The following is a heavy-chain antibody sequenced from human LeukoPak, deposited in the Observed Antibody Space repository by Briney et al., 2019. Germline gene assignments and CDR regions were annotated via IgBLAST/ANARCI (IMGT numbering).Heavy chain of an antibody. CDR3: ARAVAAAGSY. Sequence: GGSLRLSCTASGFTFSSYTMNWVRQAPGKGLEWVANIKQDGSEKYYVGSVKGRFTISRDNAKDTVYLQMNSLRAEDTAVYYCARAVAAAGSYWGQGTLVTVSS. CDR1: GFTFSSYT. CDR2: IKQDGSEK. D-gene: IGHD6-13*01. J-gene: IGHJ4*02. V-gene: IGHV3-7*04.